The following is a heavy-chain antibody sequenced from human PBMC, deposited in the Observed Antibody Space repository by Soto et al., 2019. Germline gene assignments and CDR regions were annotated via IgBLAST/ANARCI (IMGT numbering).Heavy chain of an antibody. CDR3: ARGSATGYGFDS. Sequence: KPSETLSLTCSVSDGSLSSYYWSWIRQSPGKGLEWMGEIHHSGSTKYKPSLESRVTISVDRPKSQFSLKLRFVTAADTAEYFCARGSATGYGFDSWAQGTLVTVSS. J-gene: IGHJ4*02. D-gene: IGHD3-9*01. CDR1: DGSLSSYY. V-gene: IGHV4-34*01. CDR2: IHHSGST.